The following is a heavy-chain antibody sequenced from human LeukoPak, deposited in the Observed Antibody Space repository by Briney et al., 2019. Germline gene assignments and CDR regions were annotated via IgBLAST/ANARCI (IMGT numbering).Heavy chain of an antibody. CDR2: IIDSGTT. CDR1: GWSFSGYF. J-gene: IGHJ3*02. Sequence: SETLSLTCGVSGWSFSGYFWTWIRQPPGKGLEWIGEIIDSGTTNYNPSLESRVAMSVATSKNQVSLRLSSVTAADTAVYYCATLYLVNVFDIWGPRTLVTVSS. CDR3: ATLYLVNVFDI. D-gene: IGHD2-2*02. V-gene: IGHV4-34*12.